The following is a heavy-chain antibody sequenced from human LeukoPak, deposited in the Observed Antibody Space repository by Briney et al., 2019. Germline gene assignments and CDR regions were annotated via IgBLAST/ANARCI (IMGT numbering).Heavy chain of an antibody. CDR2: ISGSGGST. CDR1: GFTFSSYA. Sequence: GGSLRLSCAASGFTFSSYAVSWVRPAPGKGLEWVSAISGSGGSTYYADSVKGWFTISRDNSKNTLYLQMNSPIDEDTAVYYCANQGNYYGSGSDFDIWGQVTMVTVSS. V-gene: IGHV3-23*01. CDR3: ANQGNYYGSGSDFDI. J-gene: IGHJ3*02. D-gene: IGHD3-10*01.